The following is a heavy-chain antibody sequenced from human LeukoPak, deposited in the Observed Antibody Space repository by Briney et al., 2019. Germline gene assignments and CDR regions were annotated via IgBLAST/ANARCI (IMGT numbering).Heavy chain of an antibody. CDR3: TRDLPYSSSWESIDY. V-gene: IGHV1-18*01. J-gene: IGHJ4*02. CDR2: ISAYNGNT. CDR1: GYTFTSYG. D-gene: IGHD6-13*01. Sequence: GESLKISCKASGYTFTSYGINWVRQAPGQGPEWMGWISAYNGNTKYAQNLQGRVTMTTDTSTSTAYMELRSLRSDDTAVYYCTRDLPYSSSWESIDYWGQGTLVTVSS.